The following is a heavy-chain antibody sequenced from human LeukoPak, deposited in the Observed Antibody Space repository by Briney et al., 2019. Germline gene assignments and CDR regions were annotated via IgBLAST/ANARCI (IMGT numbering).Heavy chain of an antibody. CDR1: GYTFTSSG. V-gene: IGHV1-69*04. CDR3: ARRTPSGYFVN. Sequence: GASVKVSCKASGYTFTSSGISWVRQAPGQGLEWMGRIIPILGIANYAQKFQGRVTITADKSTSTAYMELSSLRSEDTAVYYCARRTPSGYFVNWGQGTLVTVSS. CDR2: IIPILGIA. D-gene: IGHD3-22*01. J-gene: IGHJ4*02.